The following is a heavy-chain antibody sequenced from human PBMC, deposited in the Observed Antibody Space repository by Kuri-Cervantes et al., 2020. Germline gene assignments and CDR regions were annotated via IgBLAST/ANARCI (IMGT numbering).Heavy chain of an antibody. D-gene: IGHD5-12*01. J-gene: IGHJ4*02. Sequence: GGSLRLSCAASGFTLSSYAMSWVRQAPGKGLEWVSAISVSGGSTYYADSVKGRFTISRDNSKNTLYLQMNSLRAEDTAVYYCAIMGYSGYDFFYWGQGTLVTVSS. CDR2: ISVSGGST. CDR1: GFTLSSYA. V-gene: IGHV3-23*01. CDR3: AIMGYSGYDFFY.